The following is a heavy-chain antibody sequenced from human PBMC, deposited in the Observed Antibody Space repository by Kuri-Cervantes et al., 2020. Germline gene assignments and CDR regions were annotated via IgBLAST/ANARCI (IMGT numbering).Heavy chain of an antibody. J-gene: IGHJ3*02. D-gene: IGHD7-27*01. CDR1: GGSVSSTSYY. CDR3: ARGTGDDAFDI. Sequence: SETLSLTCTVSGGSVSSTSYYWNWVRQPPGKGLEWIGYFSHSGSTNSNPSLKSRVTISVDTSKNQFSLKLSSVTAADAAVYYCARGTGDDAFDIWGQGTMVTVSS. CDR2: FSHSGST. V-gene: IGHV4-61*01.